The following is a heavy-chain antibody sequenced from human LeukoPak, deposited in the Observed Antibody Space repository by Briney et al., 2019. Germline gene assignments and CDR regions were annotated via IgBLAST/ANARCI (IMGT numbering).Heavy chain of an antibody. D-gene: IGHD6-19*01. CDR3: AKDLALAGTGGGFNV. CDR1: GFTFTTYA. V-gene: IGHV3-23*01. J-gene: IGHJ3*01. Sequence: GGSLRLSCAASGFTFTTYAINWVRQAPGKGLEWVSGISGGGDKAYYADSVNGRFTISRDNSKNTVSLQMSSLRAEDTALYYCAKDLALAGTGGGFNVWGQGTRVAVSS. CDR2: ISGGGDKA.